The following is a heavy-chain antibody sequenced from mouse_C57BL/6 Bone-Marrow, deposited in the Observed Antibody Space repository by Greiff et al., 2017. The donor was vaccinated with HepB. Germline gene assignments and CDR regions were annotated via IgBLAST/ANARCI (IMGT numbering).Heavy chain of an antibody. J-gene: IGHJ1*03. Sequence: ESGPGLVKPSQSLSLTCSVTGYSITSGYYWNWIRQFPGNKLEWMGYISYDGSNNYNPSLKNRISITRDTSKNQFFLKLNSVTTEDTATYYCAGDGYPWYFDVWGTGTTVTVSS. CDR3: AGDGYPWYFDV. CDR1: GYSITSGYY. D-gene: IGHD2-2*01. V-gene: IGHV3-6*01. CDR2: ISYDGSN.